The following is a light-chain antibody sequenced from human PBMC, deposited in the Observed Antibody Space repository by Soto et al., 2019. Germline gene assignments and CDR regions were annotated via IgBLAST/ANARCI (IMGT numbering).Light chain of an antibody. CDR3: NSYATIDTLV. CDR2: EVS. Sequence: QSALTQPASVSGSPGQSITISCTGSNSDVGAYNFVSWYQQHPGKAPKLMIYEVSNRPSGISNRFSGSKSGNTASLTISGLQAEDEADYYCNSYATIDTLVFGGGTQLTVL. CDR1: NSDVGAYNF. V-gene: IGLV2-14*01. J-gene: IGLJ2*01.